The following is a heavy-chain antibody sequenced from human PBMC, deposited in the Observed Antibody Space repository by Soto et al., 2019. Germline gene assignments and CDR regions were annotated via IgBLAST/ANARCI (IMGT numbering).Heavy chain of an antibody. CDR2: IIGSGGSA. CDR3: ARHILITILGYYYGMDV. CDR1: GFTFSSYA. Sequence: EVRLLESGGGLVQPGGPLRLSCAASGFTFSSYAMSWVRQAPGKGLEWVSTIIGSGGSANYADSVKGRFTISRDSSKNTLYLQMNSLRGDDKTVYYCARHILITILGYYYGMDVWGQGTTVTVSS. J-gene: IGHJ6*01. V-gene: IGHV3-23*01. D-gene: IGHD3-9*01.